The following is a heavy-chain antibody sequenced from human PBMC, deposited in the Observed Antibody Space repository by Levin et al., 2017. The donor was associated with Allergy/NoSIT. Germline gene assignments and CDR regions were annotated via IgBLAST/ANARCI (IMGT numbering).Heavy chain of an antibody. J-gene: IGHJ6*02. V-gene: IGHV1-69*04. CDR3: ARALGYCSGGSCRYYYGMDV. CDR1: GGTFSSYA. Sequence: ASVKVSCKASGGTFSSYAISWVRQAPGQGLEWMGRIIPILGIANYAQKFQGRVTITADKSTSTAYMELSSLRSEDTAVYYCARALGYCSGGSCRYYYGMDVWGQGTTVTVSS. CDR2: IIPILGIA. D-gene: IGHD2-15*01.